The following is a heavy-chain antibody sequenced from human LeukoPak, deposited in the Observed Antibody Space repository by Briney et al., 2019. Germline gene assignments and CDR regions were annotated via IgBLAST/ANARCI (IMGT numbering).Heavy chain of an antibody. D-gene: IGHD1-26*01. J-gene: IGHJ3*02. Sequence: PSQTLSLTCTVSGGSISSGGYYWSWIRQHPGKGLEWIGYIYYSGSTYYNPSLKSRVTISVDTSKNQFSLKLSSVTAADTAVYYCASERIVGATTVSPAAFDIWGQGTMVTVSS. CDR2: IYYSGST. V-gene: IGHV4-31*03. CDR1: GGSISSGGYY. CDR3: ASERIVGATTVSPAAFDI.